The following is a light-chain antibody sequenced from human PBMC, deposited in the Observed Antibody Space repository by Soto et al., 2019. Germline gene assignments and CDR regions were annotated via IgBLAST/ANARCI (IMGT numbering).Light chain of an antibody. CDR3: QHYNYWPWT. CDR1: QSLSSN. J-gene: IGKJ1*01. CDR2: GAS. V-gene: IGKV3-15*01. Sequence: EIVMTQSPGTLSVSPGERATLSCRASQSLSSNLAWYQQKPGQAPRLLIYGASTRATGIPARFSGSGSGTEFTLTIRSLQSEDFAVYYCQHYNYWPWTFGQGTKVEIK.